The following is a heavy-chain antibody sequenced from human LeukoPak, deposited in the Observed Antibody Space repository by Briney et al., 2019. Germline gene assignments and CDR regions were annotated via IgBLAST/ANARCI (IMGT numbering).Heavy chain of an antibody. CDR2: IKQDGSEK. CDR1: GFTFSSYW. J-gene: IGHJ4*02. D-gene: IGHD3-10*01. V-gene: IGHV3-7*03. CDR3: ARRDLYYYGSGSSYYFDY. Sequence: GGSLRLSCAASGFTFSSYWMSWVRQAPGKGLEWVANIKQDGSEKYYVDSVKGRFTISRDNAKNSLYMQMNSLRAEDTAVYYCARRDLYYYGSGSSYYFDYWGQGTLVTVSS.